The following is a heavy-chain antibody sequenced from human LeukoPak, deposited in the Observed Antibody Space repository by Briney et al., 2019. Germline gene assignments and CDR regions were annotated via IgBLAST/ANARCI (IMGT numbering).Heavy chain of an antibody. J-gene: IGHJ5*02. V-gene: IGHV4-34*01. CDR3: ARKSQRRRLNWFDP. CDR1: GGSFSGYY. Sequence: SETLSLTCAVYGGSFSGYYWSWIRQPPGKGLEWIGETNHSGSTNYNPSLKSRVTISVDTSKNQFSLKLSSVTAADTAVYYCARKSQRRRLNWFDPWGQGTLVTVSS. CDR2: TNHSGST. D-gene: IGHD1-1*01.